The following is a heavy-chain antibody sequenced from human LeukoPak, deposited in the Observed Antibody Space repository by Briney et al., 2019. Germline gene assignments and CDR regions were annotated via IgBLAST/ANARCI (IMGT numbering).Heavy chain of an antibody. D-gene: IGHD1-14*01. CDR3: ARGARNPDP. Sequence: KPSETLSLTCTVSGASISSYYWTWIRQPPGKGLEWIGYIYYSGSTSYNPSLRSRVTISVDTSKNELSLNVSFVTAADTAVYYCARGARNPDPWGQGTLVTVSS. J-gene: IGHJ5*02. V-gene: IGHV4-59*08. CDR2: IYYSGST. CDR1: GASISSYY.